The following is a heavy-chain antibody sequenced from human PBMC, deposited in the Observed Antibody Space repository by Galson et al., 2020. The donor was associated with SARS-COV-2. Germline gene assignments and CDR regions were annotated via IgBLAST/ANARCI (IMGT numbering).Heavy chain of an antibody. CDR1: GGPISSGGYY. V-gene: IGHV4-31*03. D-gene: IGHD3-10*01. J-gene: IGHJ4*02. CDR2: IYYSGST. CDR3: ARVLQYYYGSGSPTIFDY. Sequence: SETLSLTCTVSGGPISSGGYYWSWIRQHPGKGLEWIGYIYYSGSTYYNPSLKSRVTISVDTSKNQFSLKLSSVTAADTAVYYCARVLQYYYGSGSPTIFDYWGQGTLVTVSS.